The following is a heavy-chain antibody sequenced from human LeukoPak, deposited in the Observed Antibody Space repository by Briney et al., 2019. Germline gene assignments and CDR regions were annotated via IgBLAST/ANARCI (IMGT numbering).Heavy chain of an antibody. V-gene: IGHV3-15*01. Sequence: KSGGSLRLSCAASGFTFSNAWMSWVRQAPGKGLEWVGRIKSKTDGGTTDYAAPVKGRFTISRDDSKNTLYLQMNSLKTEDTAVYYCTTDLIYIVGATKTTPVEPDYWGQGTLVTVSS. CDR1: GFTFSNAW. J-gene: IGHJ4*02. CDR2: IKSKTDGGTT. CDR3: TTDLIYIVGATKTTPVEPDY. D-gene: IGHD1-26*01.